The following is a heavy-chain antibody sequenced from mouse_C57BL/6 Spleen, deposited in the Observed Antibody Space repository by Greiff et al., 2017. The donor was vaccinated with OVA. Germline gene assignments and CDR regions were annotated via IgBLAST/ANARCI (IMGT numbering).Heavy chain of an antibody. D-gene: IGHD2-4*01. CDR1: GYAFTNYL. CDR3: ARGLPHYYAMDY. CDR2: INPGSGGT. J-gene: IGHJ4*01. V-gene: IGHV1-54*01. Sequence: QVQLKESGAELVRPGTSVKVSCKASGYAFTNYLIEWVKQRPGQGLEWIGVINPGSGGTNYNEKFKGKATLTADKSSSTAYMQLSSLTSEDSAVYFCARGLPHYYAMDYWGQGTSVTVSS.